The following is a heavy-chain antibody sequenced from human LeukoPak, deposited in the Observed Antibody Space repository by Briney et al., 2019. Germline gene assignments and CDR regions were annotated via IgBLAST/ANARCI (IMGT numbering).Heavy chain of an antibody. CDR3: ARVGDFWSGYYIYGMDV. CDR1: GYTFTSYD. J-gene: IGHJ6*02. Sequence: ASVKVSCKASGYTFTSYDITWVRQATGQGLEWMGWMNPNSGNTGYAQKFQGRVTMTRNTSISTAYMELSSLRSEDTAVYYCARVGDFWSGYYIYGMDVWGQGATVTVSS. V-gene: IGHV1-8*01. CDR2: MNPNSGNT. D-gene: IGHD3-3*01.